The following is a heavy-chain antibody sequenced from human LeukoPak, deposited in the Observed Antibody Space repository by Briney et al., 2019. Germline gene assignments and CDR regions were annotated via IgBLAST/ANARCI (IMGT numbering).Heavy chain of an antibody. CDR1: GFTVSTNY. CDR3: AKGTTTLVVTKIDY. CDR2: IYAGGST. Sequence: GGSLRLSCAASGFTVSTNYMSWVRQAPGKGLEWVSIIYAGGSTYYADSVKGRFTISRDNSKNTLYLQMNRLRAEDTAVYYCAKGTTTLVVTKIDYWGQETLVTVSS. J-gene: IGHJ4*02. D-gene: IGHD4-23*01. V-gene: IGHV3-53*01.